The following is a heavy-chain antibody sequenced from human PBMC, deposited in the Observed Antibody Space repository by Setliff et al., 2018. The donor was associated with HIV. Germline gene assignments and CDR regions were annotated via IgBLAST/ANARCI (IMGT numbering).Heavy chain of an antibody. Sequence: PETLSLTCAVYGGSFSGYYWSWIRQPPGKGLEWIGEINHSGSTNYNPSLKSRVTISVDTSKNQFSLKLSSVTAADTAVYYCARRRWELLKRGAAFDIWGQGTMVTVSS. V-gene: IGHV4-34*01. J-gene: IGHJ3*02. CDR2: INHSGST. D-gene: IGHD1-26*01. CDR3: ARRRWELLKRGAAFDI. CDR1: GGSFSGYY.